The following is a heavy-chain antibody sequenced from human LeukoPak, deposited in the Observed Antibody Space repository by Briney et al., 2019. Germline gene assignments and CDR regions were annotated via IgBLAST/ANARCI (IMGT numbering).Heavy chain of an antibody. CDR3: AKITGTTSEDY. CDR1: GFTFSSYG. V-gene: IGHV3-30*18. Sequence: GGSLRLSCAASGFTFSSYGMHWVRQAPGKGLEWVAVISYDGSNKYYADSVKGRFTISRDNSKNTLYLQMNSLRAEDTAVYHCAKITGTTSEDYWGQGTLVTVSS. CDR2: ISYDGSNK. D-gene: IGHD1-7*01. J-gene: IGHJ4*02.